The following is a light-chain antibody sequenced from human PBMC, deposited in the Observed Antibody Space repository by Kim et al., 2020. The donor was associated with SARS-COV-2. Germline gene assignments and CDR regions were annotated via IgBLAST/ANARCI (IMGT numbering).Light chain of an antibody. CDR1: QSGYG. CDR3: QLYNSYSGT. V-gene: IGKV1-5*01. CDR2: EVS. Sequence: GDRVTITCRASQSGYGLAWYQQKPGKVPKLLIYEVSTLKSGVPSRFSGSGSGAEFTLTINSLQPEDFATYYCQLYNSYSGTFGQGTKVDIK. J-gene: IGKJ1*01.